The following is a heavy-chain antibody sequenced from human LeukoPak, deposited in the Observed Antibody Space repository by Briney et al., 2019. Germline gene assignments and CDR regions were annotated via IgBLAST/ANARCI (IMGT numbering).Heavy chain of an antibody. V-gene: IGHV3-30*02. Sequence: GGPLRLSCAASGFIFSTYGMYGVRQAPGKGLEWVAFIRHDGSIKNYADSVKGRSTISRDNSKNTLYLQINSLRAEDTAVYYCAKDNLADIDYWGQGTLVTVSS. J-gene: IGHJ4*02. D-gene: IGHD3-16*01. CDR2: IRHDGSIK. CDR3: AKDNLADIDY. CDR1: GFIFSTYG.